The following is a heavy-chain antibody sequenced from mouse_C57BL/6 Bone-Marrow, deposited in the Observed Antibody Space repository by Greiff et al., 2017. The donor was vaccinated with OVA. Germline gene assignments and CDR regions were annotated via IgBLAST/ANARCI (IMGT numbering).Heavy chain of an antibody. Sequence: VQLQQSGPELVKPGASVKIPCKASGYTFTDYNMDWVKQSHGKSLEWIGDINPNNGGTIYNQKFKGKATVTVDKSSSTAYMELRSLTSEDTAVYYCARWNYYGSILSYWYFDVWGTGTTVTVSS. CDR2: INPNNGGT. CDR3: ARWNYYGSILSYWYFDV. D-gene: IGHD1-1*01. J-gene: IGHJ1*03. V-gene: IGHV1-18*01. CDR1: GYTFTDYN.